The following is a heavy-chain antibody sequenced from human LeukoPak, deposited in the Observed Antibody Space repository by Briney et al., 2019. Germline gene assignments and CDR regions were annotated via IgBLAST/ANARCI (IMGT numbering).Heavy chain of an antibody. D-gene: IGHD3-22*01. V-gene: IGHV3-7*01. Sequence: GGSLRLSCEGSGFTFSNYWMSWVRQAPGKGLEWVANIKTDGSEKYYVDSVKGRFTISRDNAKNSLYLQMNSLRAEDTAVYYCVTYSSLNAREFQYWGQGTLVTVSS. CDR1: GFTFSNYW. CDR3: VTYSSLNAREFQY. J-gene: IGHJ1*01. CDR2: IKTDGSEK.